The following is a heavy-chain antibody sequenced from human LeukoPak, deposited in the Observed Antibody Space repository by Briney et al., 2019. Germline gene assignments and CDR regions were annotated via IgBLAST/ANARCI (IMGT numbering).Heavy chain of an antibody. CDR3: ARANDGYCSSTSCYGAYFDY. D-gene: IGHD2-2*01. CDR1: GYTFTSYG. J-gene: IGHJ4*02. V-gene: IGHV1-18*01. Sequence: ASVKVSCKASGYTFTSYGISWVRQAPGQGLEWMGWISAYNGNTNYAQKLQGRVTMTTDTSTSTAYMELSSLRSEDTAVYYCARANDGYCSSTSCYGAYFDYWGQGTLVTVSS. CDR2: ISAYNGNT.